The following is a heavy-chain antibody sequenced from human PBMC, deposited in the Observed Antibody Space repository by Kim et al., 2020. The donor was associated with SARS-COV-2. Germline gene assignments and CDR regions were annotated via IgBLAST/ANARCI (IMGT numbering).Heavy chain of an antibody. Sequence: SLRLSCAASGFTFDDYAMHWVRQAPGKGLEWVSGISWNSGSIGYADSVKGRFTISRDNAKNSLYLQMNSLRAEDTALYYCAKDIRNIVVVVAATWPPLLELNGMDVWGQGTTVTVSS. D-gene: IGHD2-15*01. CDR2: ISWNSGSI. J-gene: IGHJ6*02. CDR1: GFTFDDYA. CDR3: AKDIRNIVVVVAATWPPLLELNGMDV. V-gene: IGHV3-9*01.